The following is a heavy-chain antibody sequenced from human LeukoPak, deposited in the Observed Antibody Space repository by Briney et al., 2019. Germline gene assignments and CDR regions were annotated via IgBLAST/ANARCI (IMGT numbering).Heavy chain of an antibody. CDR2: INPTGGST. J-gene: IGHJ5*02. CDR3: ARDNSVGDNAWWFDP. D-gene: IGHD1-26*01. Sequence: ASVKVSCKASGYTFTSYYMHWVRQAPGKGLEGMGLINPTGGSTGYAQKFQGRVTMTRDMSTSTDYMELSSLRSEDTAIYYCARDNSVGDNAWWFDPWGQGTLVTVSS. V-gene: IGHV1-46*01. CDR1: GYTFTSYY.